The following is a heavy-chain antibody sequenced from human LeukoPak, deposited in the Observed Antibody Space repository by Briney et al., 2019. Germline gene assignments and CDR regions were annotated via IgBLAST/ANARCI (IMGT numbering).Heavy chain of an antibody. CDR2: IYPGDSDT. Sequence: GESLKISCKGSGYSFTSYWIGWVRQMPGKGLEWMGIIYPGDSDTRYSPSFQGQVTISADKSISTAYLQWSSLKAPDTAMYYCARKGGAAARENWFDPWGQETLVTVSS. CDR1: GYSFTSYW. CDR3: ARKGGAAARENWFDP. J-gene: IGHJ5*02. V-gene: IGHV5-51*01. D-gene: IGHD6-13*01.